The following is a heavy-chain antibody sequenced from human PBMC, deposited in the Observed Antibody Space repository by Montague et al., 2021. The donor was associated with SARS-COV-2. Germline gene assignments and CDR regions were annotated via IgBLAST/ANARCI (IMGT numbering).Heavy chain of an antibody. CDR3: ARGNRIAVAGTDFDY. D-gene: IGHD6-19*01. Sequence: SETLSLTCAVHGDSFIGYYWGWIRQPPGKGLEWIGSIYYSGSTYYNPSLKSRVAISIDTSENQFSLKLSSVTAADTAVYYCARGNRIAVAGTDFDYWGQGTLVTVSS. J-gene: IGHJ4*02. V-gene: IGHV4-39*07. CDR1: GDSFIGYY. CDR2: IYYSGST.